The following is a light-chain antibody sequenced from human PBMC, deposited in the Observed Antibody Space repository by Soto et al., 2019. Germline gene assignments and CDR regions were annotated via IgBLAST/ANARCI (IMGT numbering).Light chain of an antibody. Sequence: DFQMTQSPSSLSASVGDRVTITCRASQGINNHLAWFQQKPGKVPKVLIYAASTLQSGVPSRFSGSGSGTDFTLTISSLQPEDVATYYCKNYNRAPPAVRFGGGTKVEIK. V-gene: IGKV1-27*01. CDR1: QGINNH. J-gene: IGKJ4*02. CDR2: AAS. CDR3: KNYNRAPPAVR.